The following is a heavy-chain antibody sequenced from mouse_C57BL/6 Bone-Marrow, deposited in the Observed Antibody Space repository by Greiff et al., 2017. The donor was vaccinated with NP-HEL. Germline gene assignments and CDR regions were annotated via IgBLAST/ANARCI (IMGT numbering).Heavy chain of an antibody. J-gene: IGHJ3*01. CDR2: INPSSGYT. CDR1: GYTFTSYW. CDR3: ARGPLGFAY. V-gene: IGHV1-7*01. Sequence: QVQLQQSGAELAKPGASVKLSCKASGYTFTSYWMHWVKQRPGQGLEWIGYINPSSGYTKYTQKFKDKATLTADKSSSTAYMQRSSLTSEDSAVYYCARGPLGFAYWGQGTLVTVSA.